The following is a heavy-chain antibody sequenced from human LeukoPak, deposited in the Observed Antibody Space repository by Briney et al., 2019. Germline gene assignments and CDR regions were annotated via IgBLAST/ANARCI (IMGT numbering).Heavy chain of an antibody. CDR3: ARQGTSGYHYLDY. Sequence: GMSLRLSCAASGFTFSTYAMHWVRQAPGKGLEWVALISYDGSSKYYADSVKGRFTISRDNSKNTLYLQMNSLRAEDTAVYWCARQGTSGYHYLDYWGQGTLATVSS. CDR2: ISYDGSSK. V-gene: IGHV3-30*04. J-gene: IGHJ4*02. D-gene: IGHD3-22*01. CDR1: GFTFSTYA.